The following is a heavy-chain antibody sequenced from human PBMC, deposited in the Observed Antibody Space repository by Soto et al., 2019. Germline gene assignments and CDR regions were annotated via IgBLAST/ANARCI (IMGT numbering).Heavy chain of an antibody. CDR2: INYSGNT. Sequence: PETLSLTFTVSGDFISSNKFYLGLIRQPPGKGLEWIGGINYSGNTYYDPSLKSRVTISVDTSKNQFSLMLTSVTAADTAVYYCARHPGYCTGTSCYGYYTMDVWGQGTTVT. CDR3: ARHPGYCTGTSCYGYYTMDV. J-gene: IGHJ6*02. D-gene: IGHD2-2*01. CDR1: GDFISSNKFY. V-gene: IGHV4-39*01.